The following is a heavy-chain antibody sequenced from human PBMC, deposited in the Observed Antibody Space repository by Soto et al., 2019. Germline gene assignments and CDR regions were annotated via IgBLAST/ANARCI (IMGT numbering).Heavy chain of an antibody. CDR3: ARVVVADLYYYYYYMDV. CDR1: GGSISSYY. J-gene: IGHJ6*03. D-gene: IGHD2-15*01. V-gene: IGHV4-59*01. Sequence: SETLSLTCTVSGGSISSYYWSWIRQPPGKGLEWIGYIYYSGSTNYNPSLKSRVTISVDTSKNQFSLKLSSVTAADTAVYYCARVVVADLYYYYYYMDVWGKGTTVTVSS. CDR2: IYYSGST.